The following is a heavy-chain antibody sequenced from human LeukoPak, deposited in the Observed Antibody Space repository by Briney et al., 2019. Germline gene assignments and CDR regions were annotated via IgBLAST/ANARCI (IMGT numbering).Heavy chain of an antibody. Sequence: GASVKVSCKTSGYSFNSHHVHWVRQAPGQGLEWMGINFFHDGSTSNTQKFQGRVTMTRDTSTSTVYMELSSLRSEDSAVYYCARDSGNYHYDMDVWGQGTTVTVSS. CDR1: GYSFNSHH. CDR3: ARDSGNYHYDMDV. V-gene: IGHV1-46*02. CDR2: NFFHDGST. D-gene: IGHD3-10*01. J-gene: IGHJ6*02.